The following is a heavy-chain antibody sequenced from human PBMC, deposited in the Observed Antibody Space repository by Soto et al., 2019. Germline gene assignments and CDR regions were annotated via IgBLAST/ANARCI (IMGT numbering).Heavy chain of an antibody. CDR2: IYYSGST. Sequence: SETLSLTCTVSGGSISSYYWSWIRQPPGKGLEWIGYIYYSGSTNYNPSLKSRVTISVDTSKNRFSLKLSSVTAADTAVYYCARHRSGAKGWFDPWGQGTLVTVSS. V-gene: IGHV4-59*08. CDR1: GGSISSYY. J-gene: IGHJ5*02. D-gene: IGHD2-15*01. CDR3: ARHRSGAKGWFDP.